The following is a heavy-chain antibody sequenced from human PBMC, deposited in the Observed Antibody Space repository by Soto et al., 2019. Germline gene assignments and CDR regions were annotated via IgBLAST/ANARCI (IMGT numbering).Heavy chain of an antibody. D-gene: IGHD6-13*01. Sequence: SVKVSCKASGGTFSSYAISWVRQAPGQGLEWMGGIIPIFGTANYAQKFQGRVTITADESTSTAYMELSSLRSEDTAVYYCAREGSSSTTYYYYGMDVWGQGTTVTVSS. CDR3: AREGSSSTTYYYYGMDV. CDR1: GGTFSSYA. J-gene: IGHJ6*02. CDR2: IIPIFGTA. V-gene: IGHV1-69*13.